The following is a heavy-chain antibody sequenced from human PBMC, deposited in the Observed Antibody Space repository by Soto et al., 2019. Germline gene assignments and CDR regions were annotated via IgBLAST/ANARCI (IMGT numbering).Heavy chain of an antibody. V-gene: IGHV3-21*01. CDR2: ISKSDYT. CDR3: AREDSIIIPAVSDF. CDR1: GFAFNNYG. D-gene: IGHD2-2*01. Sequence: LRLSCTVSGFAFNNYGINWVRQAPGKGLEWVSSISKSDYTYYSDSVKGRFAISRDNAMSSVSLQMNTLRVEDTAVYYCAREDSIIIPAVSDFWGQGTLVTVSS. J-gene: IGHJ4*02.